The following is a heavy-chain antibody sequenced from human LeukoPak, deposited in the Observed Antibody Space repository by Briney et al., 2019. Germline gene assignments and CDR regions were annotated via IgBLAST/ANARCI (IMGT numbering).Heavy chain of an antibody. V-gene: IGHV3-23*01. CDR1: GFTFSSYA. CDR2: LSGSGGST. D-gene: IGHD2-15*01. Sequence: GESLKISCAASGFTFSSYAMSWVRQAPGEGLEWVSTLSGSGGSTYYADSVKGRFTISRDNSKNTLYLQMNSLRAEDTAVYYCAKLSLEVAWGQGTLVTVSS. J-gene: IGHJ5*02. CDR3: AKLSLEVA.